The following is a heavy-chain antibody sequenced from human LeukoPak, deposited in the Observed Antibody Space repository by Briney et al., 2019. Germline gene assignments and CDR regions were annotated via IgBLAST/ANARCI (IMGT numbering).Heavy chain of an antibody. CDR2: ISWNSGSI. J-gene: IGHJ4*02. Sequence: PGGSLRLSCAASGFTFDDYAMHWVRQAPGKGLEWVSGISWNSGSIGYADSVKGRFTISRDNAKNSLYLQMNSLRAEDTALYYCAKGTTVTTYTVVDYWGQGTLVTVSS. CDR1: GFTFDDYA. V-gene: IGHV3-9*01. CDR3: AKGTTVTTYTVVDY. D-gene: IGHD4-17*01.